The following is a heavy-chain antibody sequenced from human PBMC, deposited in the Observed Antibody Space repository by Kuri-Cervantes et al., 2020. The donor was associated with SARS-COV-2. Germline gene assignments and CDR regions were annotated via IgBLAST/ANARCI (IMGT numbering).Heavy chain of an antibody. CDR2: IYYSGST. CDR1: GGSISSGGYY. CDR3: ARHGGDGIEDIVVVPAANGGFDY. Sequence: SETLSLTCTVSGGSISSGGYYWGWIRQPPGKGLEWIGSIYYSGSTYYNPSLKSRVTISVDTSKNQFSLKLSSVTAADTAVYYCARHGGDGIEDIVVVPAANGGFDYWGQGTLVTVSS. D-gene: IGHD2-2*01. V-gene: IGHV4-39*01. J-gene: IGHJ4*02.